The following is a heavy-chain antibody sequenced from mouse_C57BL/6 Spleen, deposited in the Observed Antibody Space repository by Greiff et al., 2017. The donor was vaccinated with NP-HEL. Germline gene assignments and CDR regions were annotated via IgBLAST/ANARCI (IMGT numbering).Heavy chain of an antibody. V-gene: IGHV1-15*01. CDR2: IDPETGGT. CDR1: GYTFSDYE. CDR3: TRYPGTGY. J-gene: IGHJ2*01. D-gene: IGHD3-3*01. Sequence: VQLQQSGAELVRPGASVTLSCKASGYTFSDYEMHWVKQTPVHGLEWIGAIDPETGGTAYNQKFKGKAILTADKSSSTAYMELRSLPSEDSAVYYCTRYPGTGYWGKGATLTVAS.